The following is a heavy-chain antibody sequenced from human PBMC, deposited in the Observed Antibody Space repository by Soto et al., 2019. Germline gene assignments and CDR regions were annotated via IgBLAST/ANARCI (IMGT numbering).Heavy chain of an antibody. CDR1: GYTFTGYY. Sequence: GASVKVSCKASGYTFTGYYMHWVRQAPGQGLEWMGWINPYSGGTNYAQKFQDWVTMTRDTSISTAYMELSRLRSDDTAVYYCARGIDSSAWRNAFXIWGQGTMVTVSS. CDR2: INPYSGGT. CDR3: ARGIDSSAWRNAFXI. D-gene: IGHD6-19*01. J-gene: IGHJ3*02. V-gene: IGHV1-2*04.